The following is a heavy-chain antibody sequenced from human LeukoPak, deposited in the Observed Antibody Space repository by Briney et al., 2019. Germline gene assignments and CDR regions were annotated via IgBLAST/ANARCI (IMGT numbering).Heavy chain of an antibody. Sequence: PGGSLRLSCAASGFTFSSYAMHWVRQAPGKGLEWVAVISYDGSNKYYADSVKGRFTISRDNSKNTLYLQMNSLRAEDTAVYYCGCAVTTDPLFDYWGQGTLVTVSS. D-gene: IGHD4-11*01. CDR1: GFTFSSYA. V-gene: IGHV3-30-3*01. CDR3: GCAVTTDPLFDY. J-gene: IGHJ4*02. CDR2: ISYDGSNK.